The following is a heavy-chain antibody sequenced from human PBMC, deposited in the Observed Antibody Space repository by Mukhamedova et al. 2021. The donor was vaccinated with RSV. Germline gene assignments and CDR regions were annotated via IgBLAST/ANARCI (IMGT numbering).Heavy chain of an antibody. V-gene: IGHV1-18*01. J-gene: IGHJ5*02. CDR3: ARAPPPFYGSGMNWFDP. Sequence: EYMGWISGYNAKTYYAQKFQGRVTMTTDTSTTTGYMELRSLRSDDTAVYYCARAPPPFYGSGMNWFDPWGQGTLGTVSS. CDR2: ISGYNAKT. D-gene: IGHD3-10*01.